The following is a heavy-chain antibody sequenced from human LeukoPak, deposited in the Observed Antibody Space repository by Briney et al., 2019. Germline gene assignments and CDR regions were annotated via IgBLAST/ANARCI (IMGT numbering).Heavy chain of an antibody. V-gene: IGHV1-69*13. D-gene: IGHD6-13*01. CDR3: ARGKGSSWLLDY. J-gene: IGHJ4*02. Sequence: SVKVSSKASGGTFSSYAISWVRQAPGQGLEWMGGIIPIFGTANYAQKFQGRVTITADESTSTAYMELSSLRSEDTAVYYCARGKGSSWLLDYWGQGTLVTVSS. CDR2: IIPIFGTA. CDR1: GGTFSSYA.